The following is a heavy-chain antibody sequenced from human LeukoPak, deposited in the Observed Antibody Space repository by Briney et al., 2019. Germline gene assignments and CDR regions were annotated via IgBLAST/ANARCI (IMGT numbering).Heavy chain of an antibody. J-gene: IGHJ6*03. CDR1: GYTFTSYY. D-gene: IGHD4-11*01. V-gene: IGHV1-46*03. CDR3: ARVAQGATTENYFYYYMAS. Sequence: ASVKVSCKASGYTFTSYYMHWVRQAPGQGLEWMGIINPSVGSTSYAQKFQGRVTMTRDMSTSTVYMELSSLRSEDTAVYYCARVAQGATTENYFYYYMASGAKGPRSPSP. CDR2: INPSVGST.